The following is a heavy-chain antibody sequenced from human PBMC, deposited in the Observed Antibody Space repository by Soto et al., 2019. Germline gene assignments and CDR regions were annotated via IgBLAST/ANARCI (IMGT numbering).Heavy chain of an antibody. CDR2: IQSGGRT. J-gene: IGHJ6*03. D-gene: IGHD2-15*01. CDR1: GFTVSSNY. Sequence: EVQLVESGGGLVQPGGSLRLSCAASGFTVSSNYMTWVRQAPGKGLEWVSLIQSGGRTYYAGSVKGRFTISRDNSKKTLVLQMNSLSVEDTAVYYGARDDVHCSGGRCYGVTMDVWGKGTTVTVSS. CDR3: ARDDVHCSGGRCYGVTMDV. V-gene: IGHV3-66*01.